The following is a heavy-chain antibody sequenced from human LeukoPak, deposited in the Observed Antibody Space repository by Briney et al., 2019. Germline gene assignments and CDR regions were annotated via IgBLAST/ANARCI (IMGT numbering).Heavy chain of an antibody. CDR2: INPNTGGT. CDR1: EYTFTRYY. D-gene: IGHD6-19*01. Sequence: ALVTVSCKASEYTFTRYYMHWVRQAPGQGLEWMGWINPNTGGTNYAQKFQGRVTMTRDTSITTAYMELRSLEYDDTAVYYCAKDFRDQWLVNAFHIWGQGTMVTVSS. J-gene: IGHJ3*02. CDR3: AKDFRDQWLVNAFHI. V-gene: IGHV1-2*02.